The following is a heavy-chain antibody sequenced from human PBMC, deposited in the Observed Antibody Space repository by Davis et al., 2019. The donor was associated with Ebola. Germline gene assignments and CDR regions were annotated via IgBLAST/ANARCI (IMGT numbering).Heavy chain of an antibody. CDR2: IYYSGST. Sequence: SETLSLTCTVSGGSISSYYWSWIRQPPGKGLEWIGYIYYSGSTNYNPSLKSRVTISVDKSKNQFSLKLSSVTAADTAVYYCARGDYDFWSPTNYWGQGTLVTVSS. CDR1: GGSISSYY. D-gene: IGHD3-3*01. CDR3: ARGDYDFWSPTNY. J-gene: IGHJ4*02. V-gene: IGHV4-59*12.